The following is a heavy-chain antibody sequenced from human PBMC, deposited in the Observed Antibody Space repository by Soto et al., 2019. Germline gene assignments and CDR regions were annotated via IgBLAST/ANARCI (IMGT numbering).Heavy chain of an antibody. CDR3: AKGPAMGLVPAAINYYYGMDV. Sequence: QVQLVESGGGVVQPGRSPRLSCAASGFTFSSYGMHWVRQAPGKGLEWVAVISYDGSNKYYADSVKGRFTISRDNSKNTLYLQMNSLRAEDTAVYYCAKGPAMGLVPAAINYYYGMDVGGQGTTVTVSS. CDR1: GFTFSSYG. V-gene: IGHV3-30*18. CDR2: ISYDGSNK. J-gene: IGHJ6*02. D-gene: IGHD2-2*01.